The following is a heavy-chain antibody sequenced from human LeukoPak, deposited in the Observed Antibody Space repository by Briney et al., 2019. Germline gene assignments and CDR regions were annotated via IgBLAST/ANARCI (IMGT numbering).Heavy chain of an antibody. D-gene: IGHD6-13*01. CDR1: VYTFTSYD. Sequence: ASVKVSCKASVYTFTSYDINWARQATGQGLEWMGWMNPNSGNTGYAQKFQGRVTMTRNTSISTAYMELSSLRSVDTAVYYCARAPIAMDVWGQGTTVTVSS. CDR3: ARAPIAMDV. CDR2: MNPNSGNT. V-gene: IGHV1-8*01. J-gene: IGHJ6*02.